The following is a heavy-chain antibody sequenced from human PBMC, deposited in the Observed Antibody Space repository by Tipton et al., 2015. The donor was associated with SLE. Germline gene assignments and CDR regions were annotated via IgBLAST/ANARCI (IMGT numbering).Heavy chain of an antibody. CDR3: ARGESSGYYVDY. V-gene: IGHV3-74*01. J-gene: IGHJ4*01. CDR2: IYTDGSRT. CDR1: GFTFCSYW. Sequence: SLRLSCAASGFTFCSYWMHWVRQAPGKGLVWVSRIYTDGSRTHYADSVRGRFTISRDNAKNTLYLQMNSLRAEDTTAYYCARGESSGYYVDYWGHGTLVTVSS. D-gene: IGHD3-22*01.